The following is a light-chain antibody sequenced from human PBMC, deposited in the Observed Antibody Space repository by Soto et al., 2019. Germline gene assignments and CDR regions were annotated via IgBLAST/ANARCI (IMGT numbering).Light chain of an antibody. Sequence: DIQMTQSPSTLSSSVGDSVTITCRASHSISVWLAWYQQKPGKAPKLLIYQASTLESGVPSRFSGRGSGTDFTLTISSLQPDDFATYYCQQYYTYPYTFGQGTKLEIK. J-gene: IGKJ2*01. V-gene: IGKV1-5*03. CDR1: HSISVW. CDR2: QAS. CDR3: QQYYTYPYT.